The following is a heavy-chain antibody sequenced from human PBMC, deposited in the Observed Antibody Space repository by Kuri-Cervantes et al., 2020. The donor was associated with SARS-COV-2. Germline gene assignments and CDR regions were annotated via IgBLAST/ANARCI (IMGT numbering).Heavy chain of an antibody. CDR2: IYYSGST. CDR1: GDSISNDGYS. J-gene: IGHJ4*02. Sequence: SQTLSLTCAVSGDSISNDGYSWSWIRQPPGKGLEWIGYIYYSGSTNYNPSLKSRVTISVDTSKNQFSLKLSSVTAADTAVYYCARKNYDYVWGSYRFHYFDYWGQGTLVTVSS. D-gene: IGHD3-16*02. V-gene: IGHV4-61*08. CDR3: ARKNYDYVWGSYRFHYFDY.